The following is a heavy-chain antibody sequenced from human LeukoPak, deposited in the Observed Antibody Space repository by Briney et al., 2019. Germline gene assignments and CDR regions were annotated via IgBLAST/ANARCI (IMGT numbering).Heavy chain of an antibody. V-gene: IGHV1-69*06. CDR1: GGTFSSYA. CDR2: FIPIFGTA. CDR3: AIPNYDILTGFTLDY. D-gene: IGHD3-9*01. Sequence: ASVKVSCKASGGTFSSYAISWVRQAPGQGLEWMGGFIPIFGTANYAQKFQGRVTITADKSTSTAYMELSSLRSEDTAVYYCAIPNYDILTGFTLDYWGQGTLVTVSS. J-gene: IGHJ4*02.